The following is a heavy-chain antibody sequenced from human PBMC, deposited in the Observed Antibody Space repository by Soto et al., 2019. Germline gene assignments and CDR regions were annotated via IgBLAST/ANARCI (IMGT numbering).Heavy chain of an antibody. D-gene: IGHD4-4*01. CDR1: GFTFSSYA. CDR3: AKAPVPDYTAYGSCVFEL. Sequence: EVHLVESGGGLVQPGGSLRLSWVASGFTFSSYAMSWVRQAPGKGLEWVSSIVGSGGRTYYADSVQGRFTISRDNSKNTLYWQINSLGADDTAIFYCAKAPVPDYTAYGSCVFELWGRGTLVTVSS. V-gene: IGHV3-23*04. CDR2: IVGSGGRT. J-gene: IGHJ1*01.